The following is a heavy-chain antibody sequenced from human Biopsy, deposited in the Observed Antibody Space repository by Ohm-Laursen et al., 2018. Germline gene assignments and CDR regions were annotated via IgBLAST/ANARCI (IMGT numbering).Heavy chain of an antibody. CDR2: IYSGGNT. CDR3: ARGRRTSGWPYFAN. J-gene: IGHJ4*02. Sequence: SETLSLTCIVSGDSLSSGPDNWSWIRQPPGQGPEYIGFIYSGGNTNYNPSLQNRVTMSVDTSKNQFSLKLSSVIAADTAVYYCARGRRTSGWPYFANWGQGTLVSVSS. V-gene: IGHV4-61*01. CDR1: GDSLSSGPDN. D-gene: IGHD6-19*01.